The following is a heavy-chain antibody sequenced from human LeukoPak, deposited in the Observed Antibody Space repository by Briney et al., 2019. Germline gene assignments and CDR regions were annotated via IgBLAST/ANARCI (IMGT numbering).Heavy chain of an antibody. Sequence: GGSLRLSCAASGFTFSSYAMSWVRQAPGKGLEWVSAINGNGRNTYYADSVKGRFTISRDNSKNTLYLQINSLRTEDTAVYYCAKNLGIAVAGTYSWGQGTLVTVSS. D-gene: IGHD6-19*01. V-gene: IGHV3-23*01. CDR3: AKNLGIAVAGTYS. CDR1: GFTFSSYA. CDR2: INGNGRNT. J-gene: IGHJ4*02.